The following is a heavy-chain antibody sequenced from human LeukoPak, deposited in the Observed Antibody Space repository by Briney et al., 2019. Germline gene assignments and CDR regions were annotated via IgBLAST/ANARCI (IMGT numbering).Heavy chain of an antibody. V-gene: IGHV3-74*01. J-gene: IGHJ6*02. D-gene: IGHD6-19*01. CDR2: INSDGSST. CDR1: GFTFSSYW. CDR3: ARDGYSSGWRYYYYYGMDV. Sequence: GGSLRLSCAASGFTFSSYWMNWVRQAPGKGLGWVSRINSDGSSTSYADSVKGGFTISRDNAKNTLYPQMNSLRAEDTAVYYCARDGYSSGWRYYYYYGMDVWGQGTTVTVSS.